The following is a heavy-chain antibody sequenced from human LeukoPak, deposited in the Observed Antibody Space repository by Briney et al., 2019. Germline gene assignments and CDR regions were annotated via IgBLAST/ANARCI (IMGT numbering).Heavy chain of an antibody. CDR3: AKDRRGGSYYAATLDI. CDR2: ISGSGGST. J-gene: IGHJ3*02. CDR1: GFTFSSYA. V-gene: IGHV3-23*01. Sequence: GGSLRLSRAASGFTFSSYAMSWVRQAPGKGLEWVSAISGSGGSTYYADSVKGRFTISRDNSKNTLYVQMNSLRVEDTAVYFCAKDRRGGSYYAATLDIWGPGTMVTVSS. D-gene: IGHD1-26*01.